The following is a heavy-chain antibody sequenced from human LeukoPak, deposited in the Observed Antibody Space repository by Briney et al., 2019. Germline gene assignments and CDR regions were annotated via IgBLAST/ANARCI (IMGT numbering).Heavy chain of an antibody. CDR2: IYSGGST. J-gene: IGHJ4*02. Sequence: PGGSLRLSCAASGFTVSSNYMSWVRQAPGKGLEWVSVIYSGGSTYYADSVKGRFTISRDNSKNTLYLLMNSLRAEDTAVYYCVAAPRPSSWYYFDYWGQGTLVTVSS. CDR3: VAAPRPSSWYYFDY. V-gene: IGHV3-66*01. CDR1: GFTVSSNY. D-gene: IGHD6-13*01.